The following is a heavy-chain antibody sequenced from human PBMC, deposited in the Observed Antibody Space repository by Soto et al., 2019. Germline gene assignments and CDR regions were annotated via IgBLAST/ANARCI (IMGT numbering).Heavy chain of an antibody. CDR2: ISHTDRLT. V-gene: IGHV3-48*03. CDR3: ARDTGRASADL. Sequence: GGSLRLSCVGSGFTFSYYEMNWVRQAPGKGLERVAFISHTDRLTHYPDSVRGRFTISRDNAKSSLYLHMTSLRVEDTAVYYCARDTGRASADLWGQGTLVTVSS. CDR1: GFTFSYYE. J-gene: IGHJ5*02. D-gene: IGHD6-13*01.